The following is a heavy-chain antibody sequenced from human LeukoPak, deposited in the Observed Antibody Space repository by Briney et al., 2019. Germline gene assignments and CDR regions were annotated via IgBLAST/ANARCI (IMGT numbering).Heavy chain of an antibody. J-gene: IGHJ6*03. Sequence: GASVKVSCKASGYTFTSYDINWVRQATGQGLEWMGWMNPNSGNTGYAQKFQGRVTMTRNTSISTAYMELSSLRSEDTAVYYCARFPSPSSGWYALSYYYYYYTDVWGKGTTVTVSS. V-gene: IGHV1-8*01. CDR2: MNPNSGNT. CDR3: ARFPSPSSGWYALSYYYYYYTDV. D-gene: IGHD6-19*01. CDR1: GYTFTSYD.